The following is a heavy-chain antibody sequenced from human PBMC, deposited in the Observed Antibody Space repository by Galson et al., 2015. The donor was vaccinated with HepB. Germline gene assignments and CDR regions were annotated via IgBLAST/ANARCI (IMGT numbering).Heavy chain of an antibody. J-gene: IGHJ4*02. Sequence: SLRLSCAASGFTFDDYAMHWVRQAPGKGLEWVSGISWNSGSIGYADSVKGRFTISRDNAKNSLYLQMNSLRAEDTALYYCAKAGEGGDYYFDYWGQGTLVTVST. CDR1: GFTFDDYA. CDR3: AKAGEGGDYYFDY. V-gene: IGHV3-9*01. D-gene: IGHD3-10*01. CDR2: ISWNSGSI.